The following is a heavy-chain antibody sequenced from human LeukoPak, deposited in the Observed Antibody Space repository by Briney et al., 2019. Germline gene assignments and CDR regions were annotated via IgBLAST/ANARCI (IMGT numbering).Heavy chain of an antibody. Sequence: PSETLSLTCSVSGGSISSYYWSWIRQPPGKGLEWIGYIYYSGRTSYNPSLKSRVTMSIDTSKKQLSLKLNSVTAADTAVYYCARRKRDAFDIWGQGTMVTVS. J-gene: IGHJ3*02. V-gene: IGHV4-59*12. CDR1: GGSISSYY. CDR2: IYYSGRT. CDR3: ARRKRDAFDI.